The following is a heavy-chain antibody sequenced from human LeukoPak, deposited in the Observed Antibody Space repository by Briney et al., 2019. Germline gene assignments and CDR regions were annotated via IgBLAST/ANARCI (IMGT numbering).Heavy chain of an antibody. CDR3: AREGDVVVVAANDY. D-gene: IGHD2-15*01. CDR2: ISSSSSYI. Sequence: GGSLRLSCVVSGFTFSSYSMNWVRQAPGKGLEWVSSISSSSSYIYYADSVKGRFTISRDNAKNSLYLQMNSLRAEDTAVYYCAREGDVVVVAANDYWGQGTLVTVSS. CDR1: GFTFSSYS. V-gene: IGHV3-21*01. J-gene: IGHJ4*02.